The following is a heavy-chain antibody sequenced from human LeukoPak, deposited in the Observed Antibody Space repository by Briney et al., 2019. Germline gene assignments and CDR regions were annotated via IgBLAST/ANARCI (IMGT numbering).Heavy chain of an antibody. D-gene: IGHD2-2*01. CDR1: GDSVSSNSVT. V-gene: IGHV6-1*01. CDR3: ARRLTQYDCFDP. Sequence: SQTLSLTCAISGDSVSSNSVTWDWIRQSPSRGLEWLGRTYYRSTWYNDYAVSVRGRITVNPDTSKNQFSLRLNSVTPEDTAVYYCARRLTQYDCFDPWGQGILVTVSS. CDR2: TYYRSTWYN. J-gene: IGHJ5*02.